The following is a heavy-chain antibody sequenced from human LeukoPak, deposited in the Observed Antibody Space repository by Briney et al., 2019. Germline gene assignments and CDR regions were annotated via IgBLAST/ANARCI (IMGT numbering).Heavy chain of an antibody. CDR3: ARDLGIAAAGTPGY. CDR2: ISYDGSNK. Sequence: GGSLRLSCAASGFTFSNFWMHWVRQAPGKGLEWVAVISYDGSNKYYADSVKGRFTISRDNSKNTLYLQMNSLRAEDTAVYYCARDLGIAAAGTPGYWGQGTLVTVSS. V-gene: IGHV3-30-3*01. J-gene: IGHJ4*02. CDR1: GFTFSNFW. D-gene: IGHD6-13*01.